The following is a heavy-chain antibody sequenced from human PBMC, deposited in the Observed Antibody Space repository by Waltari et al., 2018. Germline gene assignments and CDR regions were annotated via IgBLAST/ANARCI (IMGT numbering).Heavy chain of an antibody. V-gene: IGHV1-69*13. CDR1: GGPFSSYV. Sequence: QVQLVQSGAEVKKPGSSVKVSCKASGGPFSSYVISWVRQAAGQGLEWMGVIIPIFGTANYAQKFQGRVTITADESMSTAYMELSSLRSEDTAIYYCVRYCSGGSCYYYGMDVWGQGTTVTVSS. CDR2: IIPIFGTA. D-gene: IGHD2-15*01. J-gene: IGHJ6*02. CDR3: VRYCSGGSCYYYGMDV.